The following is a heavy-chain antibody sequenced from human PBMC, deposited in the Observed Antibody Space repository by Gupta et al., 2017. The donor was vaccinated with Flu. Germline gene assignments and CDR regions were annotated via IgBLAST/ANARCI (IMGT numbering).Heavy chain of an antibody. CDR2: ISYSGST. J-gene: IGHJ4*02. V-gene: IGHV4-39*02. CDR3: ARDTSGCPADY. Sequence: GGLRQPPGKGLEWIGSISYSGSTYYNPSLKGRVTISADTSKNQFSLRLSSVTAADTAVYYCARDTSGCPADYWGQGTLVTVSS. D-gene: IGHD2-2*01.